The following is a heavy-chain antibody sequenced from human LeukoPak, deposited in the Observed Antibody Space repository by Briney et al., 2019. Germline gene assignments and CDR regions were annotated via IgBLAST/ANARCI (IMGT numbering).Heavy chain of an antibody. CDR3: ATYDSGSGSHDY. CDR2: IKQDGSEK. V-gene: IGHV3-7*01. J-gene: IGHJ4*02. CDR1: GFTFSSYG. Sequence: QAGGSLRLSCAASGFTFSSYGMSWVRQAPGKGLEWVANIKQDGSEKYYVDSVKGRFTISRDNSKNSLYLQMNSLRAEDTAVYYCATYDSGSGSHDYWGQGTLVTVSS. D-gene: IGHD3-10*01.